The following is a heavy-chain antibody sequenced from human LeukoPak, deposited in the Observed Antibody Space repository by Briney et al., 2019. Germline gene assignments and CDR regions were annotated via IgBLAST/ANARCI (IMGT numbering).Heavy chain of an antibody. V-gene: IGHV3-15*01. J-gene: IGHJ6*03. CDR3: TTEAIHYYYHYMDV. CDR1: GFTFSNAW. D-gene: IGHD2-2*01. CDR2: IKSKTDGGTT. Sequence: PGGSLRLSCAASGFTFSNAWMSWVRQAPGKGLEWVGRIKSKTDGGTTGYAAPVKGRFTISRDDSANTLYLQMNSLKTEDTAVYYCTTEAIHYYYHYMDVWGKGTTVTVSS.